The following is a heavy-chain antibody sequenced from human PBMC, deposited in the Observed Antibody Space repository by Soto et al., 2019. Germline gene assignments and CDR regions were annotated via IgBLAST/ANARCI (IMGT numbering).Heavy chain of an antibody. D-gene: IGHD1-1*01. CDR2: IYYRGST. CDR3: ARLDTVANYFDY. CDR1: GGSITSYY. J-gene: IGHJ4*02. Sequence: SETLSLTCAVSGGSITSYYWSWIRQPPGKGLEWIGSIYYRGSTNHNPSLKSRVTMSVDMSKNQSSLKLTSVIAADPAVYYCARLDTVANYFDYWGQGALVTVSS. V-gene: IGHV4-59*01.